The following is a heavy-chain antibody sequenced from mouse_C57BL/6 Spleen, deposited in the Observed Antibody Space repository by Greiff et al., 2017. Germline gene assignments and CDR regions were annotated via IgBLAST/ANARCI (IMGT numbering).Heavy chain of an antibody. Sequence: VQLQQSGAELVKPGASVKLSCKASGYTFTEYTIHWVKQRSGQGLEWIGWFYPGSGRIKYNEKFKDKATLTADKSSSTVYMELSRLTSDDSAVYFCARHEDKSNYGGYYAMDYWGQGTSVTVSS. V-gene: IGHV1-62-2*01. CDR3: ARHEDKSNYGGYYAMDY. D-gene: IGHD2-5*01. J-gene: IGHJ4*01. CDR1: GYTFTEYT. CDR2: FYPGSGRI.